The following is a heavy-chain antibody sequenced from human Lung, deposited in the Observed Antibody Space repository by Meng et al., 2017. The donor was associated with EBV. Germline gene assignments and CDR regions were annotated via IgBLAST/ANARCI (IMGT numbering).Heavy chain of an antibody. Sequence: QVQLVQSGAEVKKPGASVEVSCKASGYPFTTYGITWVRQAPGQGLEWMGWISTYNGKTDYAQKLQGRVTMTTDTSTSTAYMELRSLKSDDTAVYYCARLVYCGGACYSALDYWGQGTLVTVSS. CDR3: ARLVYCGGACYSALDY. J-gene: IGHJ4*02. V-gene: IGHV1-18*01. CDR2: ISTYNGKT. CDR1: GYPFTTYG. D-gene: IGHD2-21*02.